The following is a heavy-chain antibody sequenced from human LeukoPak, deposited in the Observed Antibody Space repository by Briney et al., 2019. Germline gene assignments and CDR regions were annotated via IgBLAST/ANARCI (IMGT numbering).Heavy chain of an antibody. CDR2: INPNSGGT. D-gene: IGHD1-1*01. J-gene: IGHJ4*02. Sequence: GASVKVSCKASGYTFTSYGISWVRQAPGQGLEWMGWINPNSGGTNYAQKFQGWVTMTRDTSISTAYMELSRLRSDDTAVYYCARGGNGYDYWGQGTLVTVSS. V-gene: IGHV1-2*04. CDR3: ARGGNGYDY. CDR1: GYTFTSYG.